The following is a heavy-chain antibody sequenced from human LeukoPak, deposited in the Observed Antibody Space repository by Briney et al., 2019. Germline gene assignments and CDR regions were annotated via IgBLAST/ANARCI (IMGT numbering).Heavy chain of an antibody. V-gene: IGHV4-59*08. CDR3: ARSKGYSSSWYGWGYYYYGMDV. J-gene: IGHJ6*02. D-gene: IGHD6-13*01. CDR2: IYYSGST. Sequence: PSETLSLTCTVSGGSISSYYWSWIRQPPGKGLEWIGYIYYSGSTNYNPSLKSRVTISVDTSKNQFSLKLSSVTAADTAVYYCARSKGYSSSWYGWGYYYYGMDVWGQGTTVTVSS. CDR1: GGSISSYY.